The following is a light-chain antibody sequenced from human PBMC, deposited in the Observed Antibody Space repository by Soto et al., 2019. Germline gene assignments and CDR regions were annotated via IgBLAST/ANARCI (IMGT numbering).Light chain of an antibody. Sequence: IVLTQSPGTLSLSPGERATLSCRASQSVSSSYLAWYQQKPGQAPRLLIYGASSRATGIPDRFSGSGSGTDFTLTISRLEPEDFAVYYCQHSSTFGQGAKVDIK. CDR3: QHSST. CDR2: GAS. V-gene: IGKV3-20*01. J-gene: IGKJ1*01. CDR1: QSVSSSY.